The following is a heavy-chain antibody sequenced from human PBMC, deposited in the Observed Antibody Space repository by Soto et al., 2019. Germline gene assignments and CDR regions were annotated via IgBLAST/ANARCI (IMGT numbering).Heavy chain of an antibody. Sequence: EVQLVESGGGLIQPGGSLRLSCAVSGFTVSNNYMSWVRQAPGKGLEGVSVIYSGGYTAYGDSVKGRFTISRDNSKNTLFLQRNSLGADATAGFAGGTRPGGGGYWGQGTLVTVSS. CDR2: IYSGGYT. D-gene: IGHD3-16*01. CDR3: GTRPGGGGY. V-gene: IGHV3-53*01. J-gene: IGHJ4*02. CDR1: GFTVSNNY.